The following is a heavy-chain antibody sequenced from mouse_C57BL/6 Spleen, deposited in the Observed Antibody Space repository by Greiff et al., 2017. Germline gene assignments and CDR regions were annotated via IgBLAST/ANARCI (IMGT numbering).Heavy chain of an antibody. CDR3: ARDSRLRLDY. V-gene: IGHV5-16*01. D-gene: IGHD2-4*01. CDR1: GFTFSDYY. J-gene: IGHJ2*01. CDR2: INYDGSST. Sequence: EVKVVESEGGLVQPGSSMKLSCTASGFTFSDYYMAWVRQVPEKGLEWVANINYDGSSTYYLDSLKSRFIISRDNAKNILYLQMSSLKSEDTATYYCARDSRLRLDYWGQGTTLTVSS.